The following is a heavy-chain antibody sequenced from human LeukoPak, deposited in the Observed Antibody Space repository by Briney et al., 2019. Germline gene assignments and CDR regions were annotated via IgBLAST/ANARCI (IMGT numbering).Heavy chain of an antibody. CDR1: GGSISSGSYY. CDR2: IYTSGST. CDR3: ARVPSQYCSSTSCYEGVDWFDP. Sequence: SETLSLTCTVSGGSISSGSYYWSWIRQPAGKGLEWIGRIYTSGSTNYNPSLKSRVTISVDTSKNQFSLKLSSVTAADTAVYYCARVPSQYCSSTSCYEGVDWFDPWGQGTLVTVSS. D-gene: IGHD2-2*01. V-gene: IGHV4-61*02. J-gene: IGHJ5*02.